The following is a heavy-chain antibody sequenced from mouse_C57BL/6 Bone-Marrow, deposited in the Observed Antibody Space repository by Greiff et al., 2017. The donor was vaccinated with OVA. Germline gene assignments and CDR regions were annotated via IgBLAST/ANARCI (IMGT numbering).Heavy chain of an antibody. CDR2: IWRGGST. D-gene: IGHD2-3*01. Sequence: VKVEESGPGLVQPSQSLSITCTVSGFSLTSYGVHWVRQSPGKGLAWLGVIWRGGSTDYNAAFMSRLSITKDNSKSQVFFKMNSLQADDTAIYYCAKNGDGYSFAYWGQGTLVTVSA. CDR3: AKNGDGYSFAY. CDR1: GFSLTSYG. V-gene: IGHV2-5*01. J-gene: IGHJ3*01.